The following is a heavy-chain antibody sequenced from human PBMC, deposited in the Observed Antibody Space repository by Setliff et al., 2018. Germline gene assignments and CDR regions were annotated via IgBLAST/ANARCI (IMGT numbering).Heavy chain of an antibody. CDR3: FGAGTCSY. D-gene: IGHD3-10*01. V-gene: IGHV3-7*01. CDR1: GFSFSNCW. J-gene: IGHJ4*02. Sequence: GGSLRLSCTASGFSFSNCWVSWVRQAPGKGLEWLASINPHASEKYYVDSVKGRFTISRDNAKNSLSLQMNSLRTEDTAVYYCFGAGTCSYWGQGTLVTVSS. CDR2: INPHASEK.